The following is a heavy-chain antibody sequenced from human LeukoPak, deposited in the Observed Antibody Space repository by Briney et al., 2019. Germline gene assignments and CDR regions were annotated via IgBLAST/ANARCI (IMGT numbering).Heavy chain of an antibody. CDR1: GYTFTSYA. Sequence: GASVKVSCKASGYTFTSYAMHWVRQAPGQRLEWMGWINAGNGNTKYSQKFQGRVTITRGTSASTAYMELSSLRSEDTAVYYCARDPLVSGYATDFDYWGQGTLVTVSS. V-gene: IGHV1-3*01. J-gene: IGHJ4*02. D-gene: IGHD5-12*01. CDR2: INAGNGNT. CDR3: ARDPLVSGYATDFDY.